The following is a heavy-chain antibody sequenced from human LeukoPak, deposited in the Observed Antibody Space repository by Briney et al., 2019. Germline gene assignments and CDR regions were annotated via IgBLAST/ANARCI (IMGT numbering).Heavy chain of an antibody. V-gene: IGHV3-23*01. CDR2: ISGSGGST. Sequence: SGGSLRLSCAASGFTFSSYAMIWVRQAPGKGLEWVSAISGSGGSTYYADSVKGRFTISRDNSKNTLYLQMNSLKAEDAAVYYCAKDGGIAARLVDNWGQGTLVTVSS. D-gene: IGHD6-6*01. CDR1: GFTFSSYA. J-gene: IGHJ4*02. CDR3: AKDGGIAARLVDN.